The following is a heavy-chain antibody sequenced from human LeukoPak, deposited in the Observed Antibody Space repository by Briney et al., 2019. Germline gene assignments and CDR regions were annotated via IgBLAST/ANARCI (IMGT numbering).Heavy chain of an antibody. CDR3: AKGDAIKGHFDP. CDR2: IRYDGSDK. Sequence: PGGSLRRSCAASGFSFNIYGMHWVRQAPGKGLDWVAFIRYDGSDKYYADSVKGRFTISRDNSKNTLYLQMNSLRAEDTAVYYCAKGDAIKGHFDPWGQGTLVTVSS. J-gene: IGHJ5*02. CDR1: GFSFNIYG. V-gene: IGHV3-30*02. D-gene: IGHD2-8*01.